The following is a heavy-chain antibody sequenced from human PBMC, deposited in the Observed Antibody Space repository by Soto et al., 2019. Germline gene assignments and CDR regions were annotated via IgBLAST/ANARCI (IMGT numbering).Heavy chain of an antibody. V-gene: IGHV4-4*07. Sequence: SETLSLTCTVSGISIDNYYCSWIRQSAGNGLEWIGRIYSSGTTHYNPSLKSRVTMSVDTSKNQFSLRLSSVTAADTAIYYCATRITVFGLLIPPFDPWGQGTQVTVSS. CDR3: ATRITVFGLLIPPFDP. J-gene: IGHJ5*02. CDR2: IYSSGTT. CDR1: GISIDNYY. D-gene: IGHD3-3*01.